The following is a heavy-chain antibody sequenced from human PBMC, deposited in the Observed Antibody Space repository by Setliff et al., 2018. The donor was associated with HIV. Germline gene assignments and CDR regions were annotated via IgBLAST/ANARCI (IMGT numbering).Heavy chain of an antibody. D-gene: IGHD1-26*01. J-gene: IGHJ6*02. CDR1: GFTFSNFV. CDR3: ARPTNIDTLYYGSQTFYMYYYGLDV. V-gene: IGHV3-23*01. Sequence: PGGSLRLSCTASGFTFSNFVMTWVRQAPGKGLEWVSSISGNGFTTYYADSVKGRFTISRDNAKNSLYLQMNSLRADDTAVYFCARPTNIDTLYYGSQTFYMYYYGLDVWGQGTTVNVSS. CDR2: ISGNGFTT.